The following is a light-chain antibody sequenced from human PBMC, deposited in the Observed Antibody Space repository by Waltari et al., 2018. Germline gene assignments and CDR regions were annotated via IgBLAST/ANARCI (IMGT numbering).Light chain of an antibody. V-gene: IGKV1-9*01. CDR3: QQVNSYPIT. Sequence: DIQMTQSPSSLSASVGDRVTITCRASQSISSYFNWYQQKPGKAPDLLISATSSLQSGVPSRFSGSGSRTEFTLTISSLQPEDFATYYCQQVNSYPITFGGGTKVEI. CDR2: ATS. J-gene: IGKJ4*01. CDR1: QSISSY.